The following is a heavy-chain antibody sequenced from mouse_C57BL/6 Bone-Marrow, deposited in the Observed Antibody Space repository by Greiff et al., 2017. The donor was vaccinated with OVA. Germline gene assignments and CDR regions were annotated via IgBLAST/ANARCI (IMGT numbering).Heavy chain of an antibody. V-gene: IGHV5-17*01. CDR2: ISSGSSTI. CDR3: AKGYDYDEAWFAY. J-gene: IGHJ3*01. D-gene: IGHD2-4*01. CDR1: GFTFSDYG. Sequence: EVKLVESGGGLVKPGGSLKLSCAASGFTFSDYGMHWVRQAPEKGLEWVAYISSGSSTIYYADTVKGRFTISRDNAKNTLFLQMTSLRSEDTAMYYCAKGYDYDEAWFAYWSQGTLVTVSA.